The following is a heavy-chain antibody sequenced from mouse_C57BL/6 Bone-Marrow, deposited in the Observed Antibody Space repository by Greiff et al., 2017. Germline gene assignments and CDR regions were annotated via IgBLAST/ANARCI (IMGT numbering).Heavy chain of an antibody. Sequence: QVQLKQSGAELVRPGTSVKMSCKASGYTFTNYWIGWAKQRPGHGLEWIGDIYPGGGYTNYNEKFKGKATLTADKSSSTAYMQFSSLTSEASAVYYGERHSSYGYAMDYWGQGTSVTVSS. D-gene: IGHD1-1*01. CDR1: GYTFTNYW. CDR3: ERHSSYGYAMDY. J-gene: IGHJ4*01. V-gene: IGHV1-63*01. CDR2: IYPGGGYT.